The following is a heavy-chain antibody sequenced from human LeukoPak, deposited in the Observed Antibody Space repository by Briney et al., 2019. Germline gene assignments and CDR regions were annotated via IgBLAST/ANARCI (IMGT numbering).Heavy chain of an antibody. V-gene: IGHV3-7*01. CDR3: ASAGTSYGDQFFDY. Sequence: GGSLRLSCAASGFTMSTYWMSWVRQAPGKGLEWVASIKQGGSEQHYVESVKGRFTISRDNVKNSQYLQMNSLRAEDTAVYYCASAGTSYGDQFFDYWGQGTLVTVSS. CDR2: IKQGGSEQ. J-gene: IGHJ4*02. CDR1: GFTMSTYW. D-gene: IGHD4-17*01.